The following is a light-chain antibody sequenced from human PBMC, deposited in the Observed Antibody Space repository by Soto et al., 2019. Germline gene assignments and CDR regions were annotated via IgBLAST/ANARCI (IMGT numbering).Light chain of an antibody. J-gene: IGKJ3*01. Sequence: EIVLTQSPGTLSLSPGERAALSCRASQSISSTSLAWYQQKPGQAPRLLIHSASSRASGIPARFSGSGSGTEFSLTISRLEPEDFAVYYCQQYDGSLLTFGPGTKVDIK. V-gene: IGKV3-20*01. CDR3: QQYDGSLLT. CDR1: QSISSTS. CDR2: SAS.